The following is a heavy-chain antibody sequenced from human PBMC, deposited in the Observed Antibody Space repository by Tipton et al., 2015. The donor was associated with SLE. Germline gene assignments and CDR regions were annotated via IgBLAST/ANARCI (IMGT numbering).Heavy chain of an antibody. J-gene: IGHJ3*02. CDR2: INPNSGGT. CDR3: ARKLLWFGELTAFDI. CDR1: GYTFTGYY. D-gene: IGHD3-10*01. Sequence: QVQLVQSGAEVKKPGASVKVSCKASGYTFTGYYMHWVRQAPGQGLEWMGRINPNSGGTNYAQKFQGRVTMTRDTSISTAYMELSRLRSDDTAVYYCARKLLWFGELTAFDIWGQGTMVTVSS. V-gene: IGHV1-2*06.